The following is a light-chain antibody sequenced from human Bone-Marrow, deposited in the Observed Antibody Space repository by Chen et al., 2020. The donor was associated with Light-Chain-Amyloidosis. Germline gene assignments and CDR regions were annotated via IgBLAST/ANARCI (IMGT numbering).Light chain of an antibody. CDR1: NIGSTS. Sequence: SYVLTQPSSVSVAPGQTATIACGGNNIGSTSVDWYQQTPGQAPLLVVYDDSDRPSEIPERLSGADSGNTATRTLSGVEAGDEADCYCQVWDRSSERPVFGGGTKLTVL. V-gene: IGLV3-21*02. J-gene: IGLJ3*02. CDR2: DDS. CDR3: QVWDRSSERPV.